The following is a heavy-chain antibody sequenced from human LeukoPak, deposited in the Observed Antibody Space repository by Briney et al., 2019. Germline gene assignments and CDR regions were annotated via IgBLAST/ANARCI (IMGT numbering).Heavy chain of an antibody. D-gene: IGHD6-13*01. V-gene: IGHV3-23*01. Sequence: GGSLRLSCAASGFTFSSYAMSWVRQAPGKGLEWVSGITGSGGNTYYADSVKGRFTISRDNSKNTLYLQMSNLRAEDTAIYYCAKDTSTRWYSSTPLPGDYWGQEPWSPSPQ. J-gene: IGHJ4*01. CDR1: GFTFSSYA. CDR3: AKDTSTRWYSSTPLPGDY. CDR2: ITGSGGNT.